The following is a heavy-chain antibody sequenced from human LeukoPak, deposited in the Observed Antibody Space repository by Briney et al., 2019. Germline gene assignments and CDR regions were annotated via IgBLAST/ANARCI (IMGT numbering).Heavy chain of an antibody. CDR1: GYSFTNYD. J-gene: IGHJ4*02. CDR2: MNPDNGNT. Sequence: ASVKVSCKAPGYSFTNYDINWVRQASGQGLEWMGWMNPDNGNTAYAQKFQGRVTITTNSSESTAYMELSSLRSEDTAVYYCVAYASGSFDYWGQGTLVSVSS. V-gene: IGHV1-8*03. CDR3: VAYASGSFDY. D-gene: IGHD6-19*01.